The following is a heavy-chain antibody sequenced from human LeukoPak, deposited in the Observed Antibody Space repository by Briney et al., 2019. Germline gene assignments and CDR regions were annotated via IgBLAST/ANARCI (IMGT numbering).Heavy chain of an antibody. J-gene: IGHJ4*02. CDR3: AEDRNTAYSYGQYYFDY. Sequence: ASVKVSCKASGYTFTSYYMHWVRQAPGQGLEWMGIINPSGGSTSYAQKFQGRVTMTRDTSTSTVYMELSSLRAEDTAVYYCAEDRNTAYSYGQYYFDYWGQGTLVTVSS. CDR1: GYTFTSYY. CDR2: INPSGGST. V-gene: IGHV1-46*01. D-gene: IGHD5-18*01.